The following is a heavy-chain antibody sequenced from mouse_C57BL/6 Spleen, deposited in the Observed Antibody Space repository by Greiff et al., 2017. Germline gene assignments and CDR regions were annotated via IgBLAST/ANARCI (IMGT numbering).Heavy chain of an antibody. CDR1: GYTFTSYW. CDR2: IDPYDSET. Sequence: QVHVKQPGAELVRPGSSVKLSCKASGYTFTSYWLPWVKQRPIQGLEWIGNIDPYDSETHYNQKFKDKATLTVDKSSSTAYMQLSSLTSEDSAVYYCARRATVVARGYFDVGGTGTTVTVSS. V-gene: IGHV1-52*01. D-gene: IGHD1-1*01. J-gene: IGHJ1*03. CDR3: ARRATVVARGYFDV.